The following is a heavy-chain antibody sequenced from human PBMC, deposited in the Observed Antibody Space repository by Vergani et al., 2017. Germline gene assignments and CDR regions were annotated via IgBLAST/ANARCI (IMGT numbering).Heavy chain of an antibody. CDR2: ISAYNGNT. V-gene: IGHV1-18*01. CDR1: GYTFTSYG. CDR3: ARNTDYYDSSGYLSFVYFDY. Sequence: QVQLVQSGAEVKKPGASVKVSCKASGYTFTSYGISWVRQAPGQGLEWMGWISAYNGNTNYAQKLQGRVTMTTDTSTSTVYMELSSLRSEDTAVYYCARNTDYYDSSGYLSFVYFDYWGQGTLVTVSS. J-gene: IGHJ4*02. D-gene: IGHD3-22*01.